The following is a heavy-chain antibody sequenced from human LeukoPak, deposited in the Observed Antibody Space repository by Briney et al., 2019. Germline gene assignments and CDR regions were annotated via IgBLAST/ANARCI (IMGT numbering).Heavy chain of an antibody. D-gene: IGHD3-10*01. V-gene: IGHV4-34*01. Sequence: SETLSLTCAVYGGSFSGYYWSWIRKPPGKGLEWIGEINHSGSTNYNPSLKSRVTISVDTSKNQFSLKLSSVTAADTAVYYCARGHYVLLWFGEFSMFDYWGQGTLVTVSS. CDR3: ARGHYVLLWFGEFSMFDY. CDR2: INHSGST. CDR1: GGSFSGYY. J-gene: IGHJ4*02.